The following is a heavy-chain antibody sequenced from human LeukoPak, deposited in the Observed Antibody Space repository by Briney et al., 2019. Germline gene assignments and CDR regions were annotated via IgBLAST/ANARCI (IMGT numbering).Heavy chain of an antibody. CDR3: ARVRWDPPRPKDYYYYYMDV. D-gene: IGHD1-26*01. Sequence: SVKVSCKASGGTFSSYAISWVRQAPGQGLEWMGGIIPIFGTANYAQKFQGRVTITADESTYTAYMELSSLRSEDTAVYYCARVRWDPPRPKDYYYYYMDVWGKGTTVTVSS. V-gene: IGHV1-69*01. CDR2: IIPIFGTA. J-gene: IGHJ6*03. CDR1: GGTFSSYA.